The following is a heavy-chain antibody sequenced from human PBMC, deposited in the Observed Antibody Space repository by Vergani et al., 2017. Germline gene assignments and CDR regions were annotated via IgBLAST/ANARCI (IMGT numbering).Heavy chain of an antibody. CDR1: GASINNDFYY. J-gene: IGHJ3*01. D-gene: IGHD4-23*01. Sequence: QVQLQESGPGLVKPSQTLSLTCTVSGASINNDFYYWHWIRQPAGKGLEWIGRIYVSGITDYNSSLQSRVSMSVDTSKNQFSLTLTSVTAADTAVYYCARDNKQLRARASHLWGQGTMVTVSS. CDR2: IYVSGIT. V-gene: IGHV4-61*02. CDR3: ARDNKQLRARASHL.